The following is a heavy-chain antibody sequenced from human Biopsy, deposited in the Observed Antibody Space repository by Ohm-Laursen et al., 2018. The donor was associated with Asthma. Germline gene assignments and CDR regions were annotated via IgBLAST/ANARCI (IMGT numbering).Heavy chain of an antibody. J-gene: IGHJ4*02. CDR3: AKSRIHHFYDSSGYYQHD. CDR2: ISSSGSSI. D-gene: IGHD3-22*01. Sequence: GSLRLSCSASGFTFSDYSMTWIRQAPGKGLEWLSYISSSGSSILYADSVKGRFTISRDNDKNTLNLQMNSLRAEDTAVYYCAKSRIHHFYDSSGYYQHDWGQGTLVTVSS. CDR1: GFTFSDYS. V-gene: IGHV3-11*04.